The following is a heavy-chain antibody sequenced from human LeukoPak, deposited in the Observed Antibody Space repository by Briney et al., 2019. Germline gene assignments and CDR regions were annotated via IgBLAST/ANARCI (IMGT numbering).Heavy chain of an antibody. CDR3: AIGWKPFYFDY. Sequence: ASVKVPCKASGYTFTSYDINWVRQASGQGLEWMGWLNPNSGNTAYAQKFQGRVTITRNTSISTAYMELSSLRSDDTAVYYCAIGWKPFYFDYWGQGTLVTVSS. V-gene: IGHV1-8*03. J-gene: IGHJ4*02. D-gene: IGHD1-1*01. CDR2: LNPNSGNT. CDR1: GYTFTSYD.